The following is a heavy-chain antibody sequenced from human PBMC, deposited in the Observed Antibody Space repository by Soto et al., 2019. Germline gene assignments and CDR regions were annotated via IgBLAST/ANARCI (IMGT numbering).Heavy chain of an antibody. V-gene: IGHV4-39*01. CDR3: ASHYGDYVGGNYYYYYYMDV. J-gene: IGHJ6*03. CDR1: GGSISSYY. D-gene: IGHD4-17*01. Sequence: SETLSLTCTVSGGSISSYYWGWIRQPPGKGLEWIGSIYYSGSTYYNPSLKSRVTISVDTSKNQFSLKLSSVTAADTAVYHCASHYGDYVGGNYYYYYYMDVWGKGTTVTVSS. CDR2: IYYSGST.